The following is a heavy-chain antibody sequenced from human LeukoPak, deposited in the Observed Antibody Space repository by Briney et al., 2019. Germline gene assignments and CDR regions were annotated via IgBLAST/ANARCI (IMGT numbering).Heavy chain of an antibody. J-gene: IGHJ3*02. CDR2: IYTSGST. CDR1: GGSISSYY. V-gene: IGHV4-4*07. D-gene: IGHD6-13*01. Sequence: PSGTLSLTCTVSGGSISSYYWSWIRQPAGKGLEWIGRIYTSGSTNYNPSLKSRVTMSVDTSKNQFSLKLSSVTAADTAVYYCARGYSSSWEDAFDIWGQGTMVTVSS. CDR3: ARGYSSSWEDAFDI.